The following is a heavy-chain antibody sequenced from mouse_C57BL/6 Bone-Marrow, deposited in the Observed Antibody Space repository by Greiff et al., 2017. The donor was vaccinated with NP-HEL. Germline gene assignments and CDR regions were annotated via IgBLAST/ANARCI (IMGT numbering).Heavy chain of an antibody. Sequence: QVQLQQPGAELVKPGASVKLSCKASCYTFTSYWMHWVKQRPGQGLEWIGMIHPNSGSTNYNEKFKSKATLTVDKSSSTAYMQLSSLTSEDSAVYYCARNYYGNYDFDYWGQGTTLTVSS. V-gene: IGHV1-64*01. CDR3: ARNYYGNYDFDY. CDR1: CYTFTSYW. CDR2: IHPNSGST. J-gene: IGHJ2*01. D-gene: IGHD2-1*01.